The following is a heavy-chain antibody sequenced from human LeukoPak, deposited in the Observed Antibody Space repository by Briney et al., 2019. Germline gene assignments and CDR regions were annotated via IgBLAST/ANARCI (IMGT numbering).Heavy chain of an antibody. CDR1: GYTFTSYA. D-gene: IGHD6-19*01. CDR3: ARDPVAGTNVY. Sequence: SVKVSCKASGYTFTSYAISWVRQAPGQGLEWMGGIIPIFGTANYAQKFQGRVTITADESTSTAYMELSSLRSEDTAVYYCARDPVAGTNVYWGQGTLVTVSS. J-gene: IGHJ4*02. CDR2: IIPIFGTA. V-gene: IGHV1-69*13.